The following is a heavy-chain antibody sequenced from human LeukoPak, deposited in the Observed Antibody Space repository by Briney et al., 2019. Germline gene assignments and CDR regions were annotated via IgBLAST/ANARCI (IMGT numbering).Heavy chain of an antibody. D-gene: IGHD6-13*01. CDR2: ISASGVST. CDR1: GFTFSTYA. V-gene: IGHV3-23*01. CDR3: AKPKYTSTWPFDY. J-gene: IGHJ4*02. Sequence: PGGSLRLSCAASGFTFSTYAMSWVRQAPGKGLEWVSAISASGVSTYYADSVKGRFTISRDSSKNTLYLQMNSLRAEDTAVYYCAKPKYTSTWPFDYWGQGTLVTVSS.